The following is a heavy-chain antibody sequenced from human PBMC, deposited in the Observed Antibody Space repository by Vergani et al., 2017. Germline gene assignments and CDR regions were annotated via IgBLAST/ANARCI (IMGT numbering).Heavy chain of an antibody. CDR3: TKVVGSTSYPYGGGAFDV. CDR2: INNNGGST. J-gene: IGHJ3*01. V-gene: IGHV3-23*01. CDR1: GFTFNSYA. Sequence: QLLESGGGLIQPGGSLRLSCAASGFTFNSYAMTWVRQAPGKGLEWVSGINNNGGSTYYADSVKGRFTISRDNSKNTLYLQITDPGAEDTANYYCTKVVGSTSYPYGGGAFDVWGHGTMVTVSS. D-gene: IGHD2-2*01.